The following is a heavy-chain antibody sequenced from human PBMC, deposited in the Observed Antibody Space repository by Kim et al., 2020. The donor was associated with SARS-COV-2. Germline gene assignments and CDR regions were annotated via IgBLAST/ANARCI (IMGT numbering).Heavy chain of an antibody. CDR1: GFTFDDYA. CDR2: ISGDGGST. CDR3: AKDISGYSGYDFDYYYYGMDL. Sequence: GGSLRLSCAASGFTFDDYAMHWVRQAPGKGLEWVSLISGDGGSTYYADSVKGRFTISRDNSKNSLYLQMNSLRTDDTALYYCAKDISGYSGYDFDYYYYGMDLWGQGTTVTVSS. V-gene: IGHV3-43*02. D-gene: IGHD5-12*01. J-gene: IGHJ6*02.